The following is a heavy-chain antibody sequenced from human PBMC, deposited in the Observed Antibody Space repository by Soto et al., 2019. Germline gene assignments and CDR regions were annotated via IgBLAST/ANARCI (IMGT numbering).Heavy chain of an antibody. CDR3: ASIIAGRYYYGMDV. CDR1: GGTFSSFA. V-gene: IGHV1-69*13. CDR2: IIPIFCTA. Sequence: SVKVSCKASGGTFSSFAISWVRQALGQGLEWMGGIIPIFCTANYAQKFQGRVTITADESTSTAYMELSSLRSEDTAVYYCASIIAGRYYYGMDVWGQGTTVTVSS. D-gene: IGHD3-10*01. J-gene: IGHJ6*02.